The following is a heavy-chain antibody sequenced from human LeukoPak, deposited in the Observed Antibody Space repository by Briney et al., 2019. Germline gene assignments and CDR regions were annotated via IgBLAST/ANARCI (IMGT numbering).Heavy chain of an antibody. Sequence: ASVKVSCKVSGYTLTELSMHWVRQAPGKGLEWMGGFDPEDGETIYAQKFQGRVTMTEDTSTDTAYMELSSLRSEDTAVYYCATVSRQQLVRHVYSYYYYYGMDVWGQGTTVTVSS. CDR3: ATVSRQQLVRHVYSYYYYYGMDV. CDR2: FDPEDGET. D-gene: IGHD6-13*01. CDR1: GYTLTELS. J-gene: IGHJ6*02. V-gene: IGHV1-24*01.